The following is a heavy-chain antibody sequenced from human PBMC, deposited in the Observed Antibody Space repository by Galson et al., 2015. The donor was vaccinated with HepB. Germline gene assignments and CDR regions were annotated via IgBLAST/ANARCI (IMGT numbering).Heavy chain of an antibody. J-gene: IGHJ4*02. V-gene: IGHV3-15*01. CDR3: TTDGGGDSSGSDY. CDR1: GFTFSNAW. CDR2: IKSKTDGGTT. D-gene: IGHD6-19*01. Sequence: SLRLSCAASGFTFSNAWMSWVRQAPGKGLEWVGRIKSKTDGGTTDYAAPVKGRFTISRDDSKNTLYLQMNSLKTEDTAVYYCTTDGGGDSSGSDYWGQGTLVTVSS.